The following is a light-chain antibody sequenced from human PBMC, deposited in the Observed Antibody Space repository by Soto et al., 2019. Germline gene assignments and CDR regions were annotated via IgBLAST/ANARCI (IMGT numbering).Light chain of an antibody. CDR2: EVS. CDR3: SSYTSSSIDYV. Sequence: QSVLTQPASVSGSPGQSITISCTGTSSDVGSYNYVSWYQQHPGKAPKLMIYEVSNRPSGVSNRFSGSKSGNTASLTISGLQAEDEAEYYCSSYTSSSIDYVFGTGTKVTVL. J-gene: IGLJ1*01. CDR1: SSDVGSYNY. V-gene: IGLV2-14*01.